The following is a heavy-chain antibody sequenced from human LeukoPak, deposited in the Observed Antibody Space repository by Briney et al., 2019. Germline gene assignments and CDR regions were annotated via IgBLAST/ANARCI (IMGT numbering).Heavy chain of an antibody. CDR3: VRDRISYCSGGSCRFEYFQH. Sequence: GGSLRLSCAASGFSFSNYAMQWVRQAPGKGLEWVAVISYDGKNTYYTDSVKGRFTISRDNSKNTLYLQMNSLRSEDTAMYYCVRDRISYCSGGSCRFEYFQHWGQGTLVTVSS. J-gene: IGHJ1*01. V-gene: IGHV3-30*04. CDR2: ISYDGKNT. D-gene: IGHD2-15*01. CDR1: GFSFSNYA.